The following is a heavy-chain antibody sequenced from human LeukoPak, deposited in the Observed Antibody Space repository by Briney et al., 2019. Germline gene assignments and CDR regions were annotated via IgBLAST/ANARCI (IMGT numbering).Heavy chain of an antibody. CDR2: IYYSGST. CDR3: ARSTPYEYSSSYAWDY. Sequence: SETLSLTCTVSGGSISSYYWSWIRQPPGKGLEWIGYIYYSGSTNYNPSLKSRVTISVDTSKNQFSLKLSSVTAADTAVYYRARSTPYEYSSSYAWDYWGQGTLVTVSS. D-gene: IGHD6-6*01. V-gene: IGHV4-59*01. CDR1: GGSISSYY. J-gene: IGHJ4*02.